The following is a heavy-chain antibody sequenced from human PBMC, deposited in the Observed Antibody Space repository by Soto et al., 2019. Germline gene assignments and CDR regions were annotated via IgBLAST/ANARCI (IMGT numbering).Heavy chain of an antibody. J-gene: IGHJ4*02. CDR3: AREKAATGPLHY. D-gene: IGHD6-13*01. CDR2: IIPFFGTE. Sequence: QVQLVQSGAEVKKPGSSVKVSCKASGDTFSNSAISWVRQAPGQGLEWMGGIIPFFGTENYAQKFQGRVTITADESTSTSYMELSSLRSGNSAVYYCAREKAATGPLHYWRQGTLVTVSS. V-gene: IGHV1-69*01. CDR1: GDTFSNSA.